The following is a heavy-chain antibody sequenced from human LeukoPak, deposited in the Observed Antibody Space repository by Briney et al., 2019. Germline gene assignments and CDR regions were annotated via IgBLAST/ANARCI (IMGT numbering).Heavy chain of an antibody. CDR2: IYSGGST. D-gene: IGHD5-18*01. J-gene: IGHJ4*02. CDR3: AKDLPPAMGLDY. CDR1: GFTVSSNY. V-gene: IGHV3-66*01. Sequence: GGSLRLSCAASGFTVSSNYMSWVRQTPGKGLEWVSVIYSGGSTYYADSVKGRFTISRDNSKNTLYLQMNSLRAEDTAVYYCAKDLPPAMGLDYWGQGTLVTVSS.